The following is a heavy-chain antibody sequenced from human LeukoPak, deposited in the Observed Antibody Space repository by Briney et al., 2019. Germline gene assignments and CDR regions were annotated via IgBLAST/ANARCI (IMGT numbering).Heavy chain of an antibody. Sequence: PSETLSLTCTVSGGSVSTTSYFWAWIRQPPGKGLEWIGNIYHNGITYYNVSLKSRLTMSVDPSKNQFSMKLSSVTAADTAVYFCARHGLIRNAFDIWGQGTMVTVSS. CDR2: IYHNGIT. CDR1: GGSVSTTSYF. D-gene: IGHD3-22*01. V-gene: IGHV4-39*01. J-gene: IGHJ3*02. CDR3: ARHGLIRNAFDI.